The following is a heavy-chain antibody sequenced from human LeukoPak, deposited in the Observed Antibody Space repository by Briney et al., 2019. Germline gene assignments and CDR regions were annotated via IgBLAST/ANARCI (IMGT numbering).Heavy chain of an antibody. CDR3: ARDPILMYYDILTGYSPLDY. CDR1: GYTFTGYY. CDR2: INPNSGGT. D-gene: IGHD3-9*01. J-gene: IGHJ4*02. Sequence: ASVKVSCKASGYTFTGYYMHWVRQAPGQGLEWMGWINPNSGGTNYAQKLQGRVTMTTDTSTSTAYMELRSLRSDDTAVYYCARDPILMYYDILTGYSPLDYWGQGTLVTVSS. V-gene: IGHV1-2*02.